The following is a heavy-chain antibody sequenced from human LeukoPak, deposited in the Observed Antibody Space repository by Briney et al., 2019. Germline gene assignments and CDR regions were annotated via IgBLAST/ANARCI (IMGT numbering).Heavy chain of an antibody. J-gene: IGHJ4*02. Sequence: ETLSLTCTVSGVSFSSYYWIWIRHATGKGLEWSASINYSGTTNPDPPLKSLVTVSVDTTKTLFSLKLSSVTAADPAVYYGARNVTLASTTYPLDYWGQGTLVTVSS. CDR3: ARNVTLASTTYPLDY. CDR2: INYSGTT. D-gene: IGHD1-7*01. V-gene: IGHV4-59*08. CDR1: GVSFSSYY.